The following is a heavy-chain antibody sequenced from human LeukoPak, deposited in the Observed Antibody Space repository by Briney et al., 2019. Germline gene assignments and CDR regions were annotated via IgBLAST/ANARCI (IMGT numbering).Heavy chain of an antibody. D-gene: IGHD4-17*01. J-gene: IGHJ4*02. CDR1: GGSISSYY. CDR3: ARGRYGDYDDY. Sequence: SEILSLTCTVSGGSISSYYWSWIRQPPGKGLEWIGYIYYSGSTNYNPSLKSRVTISVDTSKNQFSLKLSSVTAADTAVYYCARGRYGDYDDYWGQGTLVTVSS. V-gene: IGHV4-59*01. CDR2: IYYSGST.